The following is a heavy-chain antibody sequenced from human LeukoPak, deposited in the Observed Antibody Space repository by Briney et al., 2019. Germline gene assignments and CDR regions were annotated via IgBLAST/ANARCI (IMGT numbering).Heavy chain of an antibody. J-gene: IGHJ4*02. CDR2: IKQDGSEK. CDR3: ARGGLSRGVIATICFDY. V-gene: IGHV3-7*01. CDR1: GFTFSSYW. Sequence: GGSLRLSCAASGFTFSSYWMSWVRQAPGKGLEWVANIKQDGSEKYYVDSVKGRFTISRDNAKNSLYLQMNSLRAEDTAVYYCARGGLSRGVIATICFDYWGQGTLVTVSS. D-gene: IGHD3-10*01.